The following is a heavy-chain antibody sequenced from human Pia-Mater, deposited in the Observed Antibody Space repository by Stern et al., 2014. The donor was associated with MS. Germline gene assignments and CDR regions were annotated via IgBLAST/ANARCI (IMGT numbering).Heavy chain of an antibody. CDR2: IYPGDSDI. CDR1: GYNFINYW. Sequence: VQLVESGAEMKKPGESLKISCKTSGYNFINYWIAWVRPVPGKGLEWIGMIYPGDSDIRHSPSFQGHVTISVDKSNTTAYLQWNSLKVSDSAVYYCARWSVACDYWGQGALITVSS. V-gene: IGHV5-51*03. D-gene: IGHD2-21*01. J-gene: IGHJ4*02. CDR3: ARWSVACDY.